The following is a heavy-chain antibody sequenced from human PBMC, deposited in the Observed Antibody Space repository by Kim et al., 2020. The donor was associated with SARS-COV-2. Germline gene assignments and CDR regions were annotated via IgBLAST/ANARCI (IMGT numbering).Heavy chain of an antibody. CDR3: TSRDILTGYPDFDY. CDR1: GFTFGDYA. Sequence: GGSLRLSCTASGFTFGDYAMSWVRQAPGKGLEWVGFIRSKAYGGTTEYAASVKGRFTISRDDSKSIAYLQMNSLKTEDTAVYYCTSRDILTGYPDFDYWGQGTLVTVSS. J-gene: IGHJ4*02. CDR2: IRSKAYGGTT. D-gene: IGHD3-9*01. V-gene: IGHV3-49*04.